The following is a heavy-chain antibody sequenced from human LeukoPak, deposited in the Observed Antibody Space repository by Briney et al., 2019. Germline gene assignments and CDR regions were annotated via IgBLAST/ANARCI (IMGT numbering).Heavy chain of an antibody. CDR1: GGTFSSYA. CDR2: IIPIFGTA. J-gene: IGHJ6*04. Sequence: GSSVKVSCKASGGTFSSYAISWVRQAPGQGLEWMGGIIPIFGTANYAQKFQGRVTITTDESTSTAYMELSSLRSDDTAVYYCARIAPICSSTSGYDVWGKGTTVTVSS. D-gene: IGHD2-2*01. V-gene: IGHV1-69*05. CDR3: ARIAPICSSTSGYDV.